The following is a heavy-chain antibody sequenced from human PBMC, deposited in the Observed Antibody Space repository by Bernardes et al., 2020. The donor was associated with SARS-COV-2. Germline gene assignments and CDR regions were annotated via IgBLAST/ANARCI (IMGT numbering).Heavy chain of an antibody. D-gene: IGHD6-13*01. CDR3: AKEIQQRSGRCYFDL. CDR1: GFTFSSYG. Sequence: GGSLRLSCTASGFTFSSYGIHWVRQTPGKGLEWVAVISHEGATKFYSDSVKCRVTLSIDNSNNTVYLQMDSLRSQDTVVFYCAKEIQQRSGRCYFDLGGRGILGTV. J-gene: IGHJ2*01. V-gene: IGHV3-30*18. CDR2: ISHEGATK.